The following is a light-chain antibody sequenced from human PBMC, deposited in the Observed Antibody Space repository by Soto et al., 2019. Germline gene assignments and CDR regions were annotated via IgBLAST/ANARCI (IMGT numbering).Light chain of an antibody. Sequence: DIQMTQSPSSLSASVGDRITITCRASQSITSHLNWYQQKPGKAPKLLIYAASSLQSGVPSRFSGSGSGTDFTLTISSLQPEDFGTYYCQQTYSTPWTF. J-gene: IGKJ1*01. CDR3: QQTYSTPWT. CDR2: AAS. CDR1: QSITSH. V-gene: IGKV1-39*01.